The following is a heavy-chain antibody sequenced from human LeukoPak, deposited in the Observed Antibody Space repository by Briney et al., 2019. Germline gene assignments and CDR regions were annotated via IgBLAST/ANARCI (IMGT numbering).Heavy chain of an antibody. CDR3: ARVVTAMALDC. Sequence: GGSLRLSCAASEFTFSSYWMHWVRQAPGKGLVWVSRINTDGSSTSCADSVKGRFTISRDNAKNTLYLQMNSLRAEDTAVYYCARVVTAMALDCRGQGTLVTVSS. D-gene: IGHD5-18*01. CDR1: EFTFSSYW. V-gene: IGHV3-74*01. J-gene: IGHJ4*02. CDR2: INTDGSST.